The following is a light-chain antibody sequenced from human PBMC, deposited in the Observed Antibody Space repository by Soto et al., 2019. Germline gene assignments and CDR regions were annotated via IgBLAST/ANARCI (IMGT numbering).Light chain of an antibody. V-gene: IGLV1-40*01. Sequence: QSVLTQPPSVSEAPGQRVTISCTGSSSNIGAGYEAHWYQQVPGTAPKLLIYENNNRPSGVPDRFSGSKSGTSASLAITGLQAEDEAEYYRQSYDSSLSGYVFGTGTKLTV. CDR2: ENN. CDR3: QSYDSSLSGYV. J-gene: IGLJ1*01. CDR1: SSNIGAGYE.